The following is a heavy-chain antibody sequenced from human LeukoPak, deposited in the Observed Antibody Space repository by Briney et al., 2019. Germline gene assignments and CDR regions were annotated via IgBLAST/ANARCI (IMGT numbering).Heavy chain of an antibody. CDR2: FYNSGAT. V-gene: IGHV4-4*02. J-gene: IGHJ6*02. CDR3: ARAEYSSVGYYYYYGMDV. Sequence: PSETLSHTCTVSGGSISRSNWWGWARPPPGKGLEWIGEFYNSGATNYNPSLKSRVTISVDTSKNQFSLKLSSVTAADTAVYYCARAEYSSVGYYYYYGMDVWGQGTTVTVSS. CDR1: GGSISRSNW. D-gene: IGHD6-6*01.